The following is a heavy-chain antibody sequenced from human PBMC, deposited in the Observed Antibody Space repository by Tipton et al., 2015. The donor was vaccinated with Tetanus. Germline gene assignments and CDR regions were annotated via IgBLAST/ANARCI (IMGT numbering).Heavy chain of an antibody. J-gene: IGHJ4*02. V-gene: IGHV3-23*01. CDR3: ARSASPFDY. Sequence: SLRLSCAASGFTFSSYSMTWVRQSPGKGLEWVSAISASGDSTYYADFVKGRFIISRDTSKNTLYLQMNSLRAEDTAVYYCARSASPFDYWGQGTLVTASS. CDR1: GFTFSSYS. CDR2: ISASGDST.